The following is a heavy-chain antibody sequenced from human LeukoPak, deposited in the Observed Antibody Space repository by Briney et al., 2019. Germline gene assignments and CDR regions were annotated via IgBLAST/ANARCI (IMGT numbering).Heavy chain of an antibody. V-gene: IGHV3-21*01. Sequence: GGSLRLSCAASGFTFSSYSMNWVRQAPGKGLEWVSSISSSSSYIYYADSVKGRFTISRDNAKNSLYLQMNGLRAEDTAVYYCASEANYYDSSVNWFDPWGQGTLVTVSS. J-gene: IGHJ5*02. CDR1: GFTFSSYS. CDR2: ISSSSSYI. CDR3: ASEANYYDSSVNWFDP. D-gene: IGHD3-22*01.